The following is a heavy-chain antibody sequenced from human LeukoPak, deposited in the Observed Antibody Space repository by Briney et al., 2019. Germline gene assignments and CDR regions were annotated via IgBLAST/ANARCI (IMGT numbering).Heavy chain of an antibody. CDR3: TTDEDWNYARKDV. V-gene: IGHV3-15*04. J-gene: IGHJ6*02. CDR2: TVSEIDGGTT. Sequence: GGSLRLSCEASGFTFNSAWMSWVRQVPGKGLEWVGQTVSEIDGGTTDYAAPVKGRFTISRDDSKSTLYLQMNSLKIEDTAVYYCTTDEDWNYARKDVWGQGATVIVSS. D-gene: IGHD1-7*01. CDR1: GFTFNSAW.